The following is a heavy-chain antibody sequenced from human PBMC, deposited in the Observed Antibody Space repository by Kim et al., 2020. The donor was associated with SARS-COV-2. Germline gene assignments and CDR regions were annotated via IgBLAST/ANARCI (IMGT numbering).Heavy chain of an antibody. V-gene: IGHV3-7*01. CDR2: QDGSAN. Sequence: QDGSANFYLDSVKCRFTIARDNAKTSLYLQMTSLRAEDTAIYYCVRSVDSWGQGTLVTVSS. CDR3: VRSVDS. J-gene: IGHJ4*02.